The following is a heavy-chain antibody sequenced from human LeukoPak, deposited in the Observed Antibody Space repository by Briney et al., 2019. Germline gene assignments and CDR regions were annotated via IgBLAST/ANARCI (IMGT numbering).Heavy chain of an antibody. D-gene: IGHD6-25*01. CDR3: AREGAPPTTKRLKSTIRPSVGAFDI. Sequence: ETLSLTCTVSSGSVNSDNYYWSWIRQPPGKGLEWIGYIYCSGSTNYNPSLKSRVTISVDTSKNQFSLKLSSVTAADTAVYYCAREGAPPTTKRLKSTIRPSVGAFDIWGQGTMVTVSS. V-gene: IGHV4-61*01. J-gene: IGHJ3*02. CDR1: SGSVNSDNYY. CDR2: IYCSGST.